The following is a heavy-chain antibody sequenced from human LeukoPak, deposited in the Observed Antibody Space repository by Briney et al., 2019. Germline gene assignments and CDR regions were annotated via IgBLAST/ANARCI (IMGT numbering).Heavy chain of an antibody. V-gene: IGHV3-30*18. Sequence: EGSLRLSCAASGFTFSNFGMHWVRQAPGKGLEWVAVISYDGREKYYVDSVRGRFTISRDNSKNTLYLQMNSLRAEDTAMFYCAKDERTLAAAADYWGQGTLVTVSS. D-gene: IGHD6-13*01. J-gene: IGHJ4*02. CDR1: GFTFSNFG. CDR2: ISYDGREK. CDR3: AKDERTLAAAADY.